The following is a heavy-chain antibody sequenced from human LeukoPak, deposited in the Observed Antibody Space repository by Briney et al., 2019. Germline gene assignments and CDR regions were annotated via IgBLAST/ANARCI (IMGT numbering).Heavy chain of an antibody. Sequence: ASVKVSCKASGYSFTGYYLHWLRRAPGQGPEWMGWINPDTGATHYSETFQGRVNMTRDTSISTAYMELSSLRSDDTAVYYCARDTRDSVASDYWGQGTLVTVSS. V-gene: IGHV1-2*02. CDR2: INPDTGAT. CDR3: ARDTRDSVASDY. CDR1: GYSFTGYY. D-gene: IGHD6-19*01. J-gene: IGHJ4*02.